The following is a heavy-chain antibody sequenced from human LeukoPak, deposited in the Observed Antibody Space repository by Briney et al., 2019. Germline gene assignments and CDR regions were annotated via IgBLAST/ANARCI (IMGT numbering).Heavy chain of an antibody. D-gene: IGHD1-26*01. CDR3: ARDGVGAFRDY. Sequence: ASVKVSCKASGYTFTTYAMHWVRQAPGQRLEWMGWINAGNGDTKYSQKFQGRVTITRVTSASTAYMELRSLRSDDTAVYYCARDGVGAFRDYWGQGTLVTVSS. V-gene: IGHV1-3*01. J-gene: IGHJ4*02. CDR2: INAGNGDT. CDR1: GYTFTTYA.